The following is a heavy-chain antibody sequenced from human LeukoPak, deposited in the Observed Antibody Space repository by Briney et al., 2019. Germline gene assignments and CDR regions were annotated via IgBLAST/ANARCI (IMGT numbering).Heavy chain of an antibody. D-gene: IGHD3-3*01. Sequence: GGSLRLSCAASGFTFSSYGMHWVRQAPGKGLEWVAVISYDGSNRYYADSVKGRLTISRDNSKNTLYLQMNSLRAEDTAVYYCAAGVYYYDFWSGYLYWGQGTLVTVSS. CDR1: GFTFSSYG. CDR3: AAGVYYYDFWSGYLY. J-gene: IGHJ4*02. CDR2: ISYDGSNR. V-gene: IGHV3-30*03.